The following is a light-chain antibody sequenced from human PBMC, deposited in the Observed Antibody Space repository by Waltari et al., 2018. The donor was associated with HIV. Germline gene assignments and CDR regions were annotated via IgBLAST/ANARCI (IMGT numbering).Light chain of an antibody. J-gene: IGLJ1*01. CDR3: AAWDDSLNAYV. Sequence: QSVLTQPPSASGPPGQRVTISCSGSSSNLGINGVNWYQQLPGTAPKLVSYRDNQRPSGVPARLSGSKSGTSASLAISGLQSEDEGDYFCAAWDDSLNAYVFGSGTLVSVL. CDR2: RDN. CDR1: SSNLGING. V-gene: IGLV1-44*01.